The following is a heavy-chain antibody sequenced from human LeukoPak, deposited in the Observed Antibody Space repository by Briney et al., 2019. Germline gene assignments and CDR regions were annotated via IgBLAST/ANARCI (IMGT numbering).Heavy chain of an antibody. CDR2: INHSGST. J-gene: IGHJ4*02. CDR3: ARGLRRNYYGSGSPQYYFDY. Sequence: SETLSLTCAVYGGSFSGYYWSWIRQPPGKGLEWIGEINHSGSTNYNPSLKSRVTISVDTSKSQFSLKLSSVTAADTAVYYCARGLRRNYYGSGSPQYYFDYWGQGTLVTVSS. D-gene: IGHD3-10*01. V-gene: IGHV4-34*01. CDR1: GGSFSGYY.